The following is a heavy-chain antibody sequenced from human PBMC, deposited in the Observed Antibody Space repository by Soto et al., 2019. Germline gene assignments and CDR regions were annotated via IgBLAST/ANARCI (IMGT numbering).Heavy chain of an antibody. CDR2: IYSGGST. J-gene: IGHJ6*01. CDR3: ARDFVVVAAAGRGSYYYYGMDV. CDR1: GFTVSSNY. D-gene: IGHD6-13*01. V-gene: IGHV3-53*01. Sequence: EVQLVESGGGLIQPGGSLRLSCAASGFTVSSNYMSWVRQAPGKGLEWVSVIYSGGSTYYADSVKGRFTISRDNSKNTLYFQMNSLRAEDTAVYYCARDFVVVAAAGRGSYYYYGMDVW.